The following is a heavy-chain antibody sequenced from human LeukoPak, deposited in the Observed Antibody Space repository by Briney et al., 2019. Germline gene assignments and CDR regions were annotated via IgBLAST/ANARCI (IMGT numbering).Heavy chain of an antibody. CDR2: IRYDGSNK. Sequence: GGSLRLSCAASGFTFSSYGMHWVRQAPGKGLEWVAFIRYDGSNKYYADSVKGRFTISRDNSKNTMYLQMNSLRAEDTAVYYCAKLIVGATNGDYWGQGTLVTVSS. CDR3: AKLIVGATNGDY. D-gene: IGHD1-26*01. CDR1: GFTFSSYG. J-gene: IGHJ4*02. V-gene: IGHV3-30*02.